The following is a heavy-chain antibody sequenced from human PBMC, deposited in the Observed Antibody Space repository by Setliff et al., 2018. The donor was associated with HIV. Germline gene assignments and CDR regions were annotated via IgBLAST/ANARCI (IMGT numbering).Heavy chain of an antibody. CDR2: LNPRSGAT. D-gene: IGHD2-2*01. J-gene: IGHJ5*02. Sequence: GASVKVSCKASGGTFSSYAISWVRQATGQGLEWMGWLNPRSGATGYTQEFQGRVTMTRDTSISTAYMELSSLRSEDTAVYYCAIYSSNWWGWFDPWGQGTLVTVSS. CDR3: AIYSSNWWGWFDP. V-gene: IGHV1-8*02. CDR1: GGTFSSYA.